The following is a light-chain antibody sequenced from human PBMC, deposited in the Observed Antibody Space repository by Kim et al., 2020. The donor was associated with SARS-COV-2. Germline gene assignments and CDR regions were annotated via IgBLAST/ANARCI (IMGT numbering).Light chain of an antibody. Sequence: QSALTQPASVSGSPGQSITISCTGTSSDVGAYNYVSWYQQLPGKAPKVMIYDVRNRPSGVSDRFSGSKSGNTASLTISGLQAEDEGHYYCSSYTTSGNLLFGGGTQLTVL. CDR3: SSYTTSGNLL. CDR1: SSDVGAYNY. J-gene: IGLJ3*02. V-gene: IGLV2-14*03. CDR2: DVR.